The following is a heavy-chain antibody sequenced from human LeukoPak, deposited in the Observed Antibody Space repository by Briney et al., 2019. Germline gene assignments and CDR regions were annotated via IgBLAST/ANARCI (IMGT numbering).Heavy chain of an antibody. CDR2: IYYSGST. D-gene: IGHD2-15*01. J-gene: IGHJ6*03. V-gene: IGHV4-39*01. CDR3: ASGGDTPYYYYYMDV. Sequence: SETLSLTCTVSGGSISSSSYYWGWIRQPPGKGLEWIGSIYYSGSTYYNPSLKSRVTIPVDTSKNQFSLKLSSVTAADTAVYYCASGGDTPYYYYYMDVWGKGTTVTVSS. CDR1: GGSISSSSYY.